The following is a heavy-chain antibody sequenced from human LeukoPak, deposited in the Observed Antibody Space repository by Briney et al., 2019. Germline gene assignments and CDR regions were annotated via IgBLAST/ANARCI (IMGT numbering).Heavy chain of an antibody. V-gene: IGHV4-4*07. CDR1: GGSISSYY. CDR2: IYTSGTI. D-gene: IGHD3-10*01. CDR3: ARVVYYGSGSIDY. Sequence: SSETLSLTCTVSGGSISSYYWSWIRQPAGTALEWIGRIYTSGTITYNPSLKSRVTMSVDTSKNQFSLKLSSVTAADTAVYYCARVVYYGSGSIDYWGQGTLVTVSS. J-gene: IGHJ4*02.